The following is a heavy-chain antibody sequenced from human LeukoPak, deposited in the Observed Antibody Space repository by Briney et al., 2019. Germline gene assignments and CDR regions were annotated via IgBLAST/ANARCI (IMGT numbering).Heavy chain of an antibody. CDR2: IYSGGST. CDR1: GFTVSNNY. J-gene: IGHJ4*02. CDR3: ASLSLGHY. V-gene: IGHV3-53*01. Sequence: GGSLRLSCAASGFTVSNNYMSWVRQAPGKGLEWVSVIYSGGSTYYADSVKGRLTISRDTSKNTLSLQMNSLRAEDTAVYYCASLSLGHYWGQGTLVTVSS. D-gene: IGHD6-6*01.